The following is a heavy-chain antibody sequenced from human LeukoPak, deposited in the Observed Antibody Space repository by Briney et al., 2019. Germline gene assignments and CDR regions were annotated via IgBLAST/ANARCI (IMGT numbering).Heavy chain of an antibody. D-gene: IGHD3-10*01. J-gene: IGHJ4*02. CDR3: TTYGSGRKFDS. Sequence: GGSLRLSCAASGFTFSDAWMSWVRQAPGKGLEWVGRIKSKTDSGTTDYAAPVKGRFTISRADSTNTLYLQMDSLKTEDTAVYYCTTYGSGRKFDSWGQGTLVSVPS. V-gene: IGHV3-15*01. CDR2: IKSKTDSGTT. CDR1: GFTFSDAW.